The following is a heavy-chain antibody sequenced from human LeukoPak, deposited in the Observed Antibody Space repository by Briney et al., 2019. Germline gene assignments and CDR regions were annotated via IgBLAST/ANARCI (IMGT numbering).Heavy chain of an antibody. CDR2: FDPEDGET. Sequence: ASVKVSCKVSGYTLTELSMHWVRQAPGKGLEWMGGFDPEDGETIYAQKFQGRVTMTEDTSTDTAYMELSSLRSEDTAVYYCATIYCSGGSCYVTYFDYWGQGTLVTVSS. V-gene: IGHV1-24*01. CDR3: ATIYCSGGSCYVTYFDY. D-gene: IGHD2-15*01. CDR1: GYTLTELS. J-gene: IGHJ4*02.